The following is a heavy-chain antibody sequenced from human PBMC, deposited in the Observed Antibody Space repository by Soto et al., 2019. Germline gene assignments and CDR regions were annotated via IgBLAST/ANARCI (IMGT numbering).Heavy chain of an antibody. V-gene: IGHV4-31*03. J-gene: IGHJ6*02. D-gene: IGHD6-13*01. CDR3: ARALAHGRYSSSWYPYGMDV. CDR2: IYYSGST. CDR1: GGSISSGGYY. Sequence: SETLSLTCTVSGGSISSGGYYWSWIRQHPGKGLEWIGYIYYSGSTYYNPSLKSRVTISVDTSKNQFSLKLSSVTAADTAVYYCARALAHGRYSSSWYPYGMDVWGQGTTVTVSS.